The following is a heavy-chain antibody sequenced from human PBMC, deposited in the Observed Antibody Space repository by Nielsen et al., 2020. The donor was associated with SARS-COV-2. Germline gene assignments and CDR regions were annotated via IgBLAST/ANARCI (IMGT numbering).Heavy chain of an antibody. Sequence: WLRQPPGKGLEWIGEINHSGSTNYNPSLKSRATISVDTSKNQFSLKLSSVTAADTAVYYCARAPKVKMVVVAATPYYYYYGMDVWGQGTTVTVSS. CDR3: ARAPKVKMVVVAATPYYYYYGMDV. V-gene: IGHV4-34*01. J-gene: IGHJ6*02. CDR2: INHSGST. D-gene: IGHD2-15*01.